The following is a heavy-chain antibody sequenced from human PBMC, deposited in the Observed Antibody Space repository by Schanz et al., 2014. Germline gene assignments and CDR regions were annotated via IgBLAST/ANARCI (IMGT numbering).Heavy chain of an antibody. Sequence: QVQLVQSGAEAKKPGASVKVSCKASGYTFTSYGISWVRQAPGQGLEWMGWISAYNGNTKYPQKLQGRVTMTTDTSTSTAYMELRSLRSDDTAVYYCARDAADFYEILTEEDYWGQGTLVTVSS. CDR2: ISAYNGNT. CDR1: GYTFTSYG. D-gene: IGHD3-9*01. V-gene: IGHV1-18*01. J-gene: IGHJ4*02. CDR3: ARDAADFYEILTEEDY.